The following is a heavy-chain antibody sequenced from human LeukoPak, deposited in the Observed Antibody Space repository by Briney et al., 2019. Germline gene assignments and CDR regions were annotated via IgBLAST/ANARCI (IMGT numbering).Heavy chain of an antibody. V-gene: IGHV5-51*01. CDR2: IYPGDSDT. CDR3: ARRINYDSSGWIDYFDY. J-gene: IGHJ4*02. CDR1: GYSFTSYW. D-gene: IGHD3-22*01. Sequence: ESLKISCKGSGYSFTSYWIGWVRQMPGKGLEWMGIIYPGDSDTRYSPSFQGQVTISADKSISTAYLQWSSLKASDTAMYYCARRINYDSSGWIDYFDYWGQGTLVTVSS.